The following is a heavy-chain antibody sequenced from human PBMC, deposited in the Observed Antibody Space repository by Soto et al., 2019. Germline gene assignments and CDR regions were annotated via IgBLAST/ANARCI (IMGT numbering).Heavy chain of an antibody. D-gene: IGHD4-17*01. Sequence: PGGSLRLSCAASGFTFSSYGMHWVRQAPGKGLEWVAVIWYDGSNKYYADSVKGRFTISRDNSKNTLYLQMNSLRAEDTAVYYCPRDRGYGDLGYFDYWCQGALVTVSS. V-gene: IGHV3-33*01. J-gene: IGHJ4*02. CDR3: PRDRGYGDLGYFDY. CDR2: IWYDGSNK. CDR1: GFTFSSYG.